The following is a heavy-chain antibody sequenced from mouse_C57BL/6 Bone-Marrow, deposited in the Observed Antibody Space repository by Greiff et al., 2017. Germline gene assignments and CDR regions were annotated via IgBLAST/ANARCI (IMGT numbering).Heavy chain of an antibody. Sequence: QVQLQQSGAELVKPGASVKISCKASGYAFSSYWMNWVKPRPGKGLEWIGQIYPGDGDTNYNGKFKGTATLTADKSSSTAYMQLSSLTSEDSAVYFCARPWFDYWGQGTTLTVSS. J-gene: IGHJ2*01. V-gene: IGHV1-80*01. CDR3: ARPWFDY. CDR1: GYAFSSYW. CDR2: IYPGDGDT.